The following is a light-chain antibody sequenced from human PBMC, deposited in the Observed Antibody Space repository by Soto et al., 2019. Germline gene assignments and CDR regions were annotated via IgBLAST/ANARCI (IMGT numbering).Light chain of an antibody. J-gene: IGKJ2*01. Sequence: DIQLTQSPSFLSASVGDRVTITCRASQGVGRSVAWYQQKPGRAPNLVIYGASTLEVGAPARFSGNGSGTEFTLTVTSLQPEDFATYYCQQRSAYPYTFGQGAKLGIK. V-gene: IGKV1-9*01. CDR2: GAS. CDR1: QGVGRS. CDR3: QQRSAYPYT.